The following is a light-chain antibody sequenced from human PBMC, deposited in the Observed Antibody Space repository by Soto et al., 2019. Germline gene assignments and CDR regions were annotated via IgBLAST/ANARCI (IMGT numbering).Light chain of an antibody. CDR1: QNVSSSY. CDR3: QQLNKYPST. CDR2: GAS. J-gene: IGKJ4*01. Sequence: ELALTPSPSTLSLSPVKISTLSLRSRQNVSSSYLAWYQQKPGQAPRLLIYGASSRDTGIPDRFSGSGSGTDFTLTISRLEPEDFATYYCQQLNKYPSTFGGGTKVDIK. V-gene: IGKV3-20*01.